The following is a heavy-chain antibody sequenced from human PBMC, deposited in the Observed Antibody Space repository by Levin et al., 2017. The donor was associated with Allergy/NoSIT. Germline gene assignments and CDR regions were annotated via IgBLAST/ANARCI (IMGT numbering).Heavy chain of an antibody. V-gene: IGHV3-7*04. J-gene: IGHJ4*02. CDR2: ISPDGSER. D-gene: IGHD3-16*01. CDR1: GFTFGTYW. CDR3: ARDRIGSVTFGGVVPGY. Sequence: PGESLKISCETSGFTFGTYWMSWVRQVPGKRLQWVASISPDGSERHYDDFVKGRFSISRDNARDSLFLQMNSLRAEDASVYYCARDRIGSVTFGGVVPGYWGQGTLVTVSS.